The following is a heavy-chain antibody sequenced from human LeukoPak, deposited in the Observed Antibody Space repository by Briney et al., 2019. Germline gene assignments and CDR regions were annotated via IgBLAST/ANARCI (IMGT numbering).Heavy chain of an antibody. D-gene: IGHD4-11*01. CDR3: ARGSRLPPDY. Sequence: KPSETLSLTCAVYGGSFTDYYWNWIRQFPGKGLEWIGEISHSGNTNCNPSLESRVTISMDTSNYQFSLKLSSVTAADTAVYHCARGSRLPPDYWGQGSLVTVSS. CDR2: ISHSGNT. CDR1: GGSFTDYY. J-gene: IGHJ4*02. V-gene: IGHV4-34*01.